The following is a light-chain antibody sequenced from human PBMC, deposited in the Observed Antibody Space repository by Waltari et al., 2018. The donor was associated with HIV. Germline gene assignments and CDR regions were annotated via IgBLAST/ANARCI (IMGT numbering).Light chain of an antibody. CDR1: SSNIGNNY. V-gene: IGLV1-51*01. CDR2: DNN. CDR3: GTWDTSLDAGV. Sequence: SVLTQPPSVSAAPGQKVTISCSASSSNIGNNYVSWFQQLPGAAPRFLIYDNNQRPSGVPDRFSGSRSGTSATLGVSGLQPGDEADYYCGTWDTSLDAGVFGGGTKLTVL. J-gene: IGLJ3*02.